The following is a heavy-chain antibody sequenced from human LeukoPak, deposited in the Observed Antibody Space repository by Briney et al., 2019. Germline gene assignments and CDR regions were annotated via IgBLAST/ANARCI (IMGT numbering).Heavy chain of an antibody. V-gene: IGHV1-46*01. Sequence: GASVKVSCKASGYTFTSYCMHWVRQAPGQGLEWMGIINPSGGSTSYAQKFQGRVTMTEDTSTDTAYMELSSLRSEDTAVYYCATHAVYGDYVYWGQGTLVTVSS. CDR2: INPSGGST. D-gene: IGHD4-17*01. J-gene: IGHJ4*02. CDR1: GYTFTSYC. CDR3: ATHAVYGDYVY.